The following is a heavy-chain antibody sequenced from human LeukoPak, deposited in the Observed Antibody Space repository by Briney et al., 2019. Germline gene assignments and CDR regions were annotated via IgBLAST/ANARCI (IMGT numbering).Heavy chain of an antibody. J-gene: IGHJ6*02. D-gene: IGHD6-6*01. V-gene: IGHV4-34*01. CDR1: GGSFSGYY. CDR2: INHSGST. CDR3: ARGRIAARLGGMDV. Sequence: KPSETLSLTCAVYGGSFSGYYRSWIRQPPGKGLEWIGEINHSGSTNYNPSLKSRVTISVDTSKNQFPLKLSSVTAADTAVYYCARGRIAARLGGMDVWGQGTTVTVSS.